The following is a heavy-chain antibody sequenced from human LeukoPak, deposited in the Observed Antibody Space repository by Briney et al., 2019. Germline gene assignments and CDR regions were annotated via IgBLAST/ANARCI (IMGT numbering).Heavy chain of an antibody. CDR2: IKQDGSEK. CDR3: ARSYYVWGSYPPDDY. Sequence: GSLRLSCAASGFTFSSYWMSWVRQAPGKGLEWVANIKQDGSEKYYVDSVKGRFTISRDNAKNSLYLQMNSLRAEDTAVYYCARSYYVWGSYPPDDYWGQGTLVTVSS. D-gene: IGHD3-16*02. CDR1: GFTFSSYW. J-gene: IGHJ4*02. V-gene: IGHV3-7*01.